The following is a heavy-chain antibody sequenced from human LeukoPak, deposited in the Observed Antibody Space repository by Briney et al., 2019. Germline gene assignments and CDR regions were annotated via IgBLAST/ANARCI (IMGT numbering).Heavy chain of an antibody. J-gene: IGHJ6*04. CDR3: ARRALWFGELLYSDYYYYYGMDV. D-gene: IGHD3-10*01. CDR2: ISYDGSNK. V-gene: IGHV3-30-3*01. CDR1: GFTFSSYA. Sequence: GGSLRLSCAASGFTFSSYAMHWVRQAPGKGLEWVAVISYDGSNKYYADSVKGRFTISRDNSKNTLYLQMNSLRAEDTAVYYCARRALWFGELLYSDYYYYYGMDVWGKGTTVTVSS.